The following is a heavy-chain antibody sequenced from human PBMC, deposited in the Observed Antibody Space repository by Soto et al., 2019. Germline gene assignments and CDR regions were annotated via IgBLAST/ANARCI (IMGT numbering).Heavy chain of an antibody. CDR3: ARDPKVRQLGRYYYGMDV. J-gene: IGHJ6*02. Sequence: QVQLVQSGAEVKKPGASVKVSCKASGYTFTSYGISWVRQAPGQGLEWMGWISAYNGNTNYAQKLQGRVTMTTDTSTSTAYMELRSRRSDDTAVYFCARDPKVRQLGRYYYGMDVWGQGTTVTVSS. D-gene: IGHD6-13*01. CDR2: ISAYNGNT. CDR1: GYTFTSYG. V-gene: IGHV1-18*04.